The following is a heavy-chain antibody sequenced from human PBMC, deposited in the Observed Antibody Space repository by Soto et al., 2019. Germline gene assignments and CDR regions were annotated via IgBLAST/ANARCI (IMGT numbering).Heavy chain of an antibody. CDR1: GFTFSGSA. J-gene: IGHJ6*02. CDR2: IRSKANSYAT. V-gene: IGHV3-73*01. Sequence: LSLTCAASGFTFSGSAMHWVRQASGKGLEWVGRIRSKANSYATAYAASVKGRFTISRDDSKNTAYLQMNSLKTEDTAVYYCTRHPGNYYYYYGMDVWGQGTTVTVSS. CDR3: TRHPGNYYYYYGMDV.